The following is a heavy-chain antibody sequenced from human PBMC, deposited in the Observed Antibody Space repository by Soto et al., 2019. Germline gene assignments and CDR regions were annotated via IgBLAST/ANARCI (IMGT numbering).Heavy chain of an antibody. J-gene: IGHJ6*02. V-gene: IGHV3-30-3*01. CDR1: GFTLSYHT. Sequence: QVQLVESGGGVVQPGRSLRISCAASGFTLSYHTMHWVRQAPGKGLEWVAVISFDGSKKYYADSVRGRFTISRDNSKKTLYLQMNSLRPEDTAGYYCARDARTIFGLVVTYAMDVWGQGTTVTVSS. CDR2: ISFDGSKK. D-gene: IGHD3-3*01. CDR3: ARDARTIFGLVVTYAMDV.